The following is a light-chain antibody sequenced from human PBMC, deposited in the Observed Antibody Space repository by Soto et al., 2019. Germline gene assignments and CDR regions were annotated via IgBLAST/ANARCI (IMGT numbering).Light chain of an antibody. CDR2: DAS. Sequence: EIVLTQSPGTLSLSPGERATLSCRASQSVSSSYLAWYQQKPGQAPMLLIYDASRATGIPDRFSGSGSGTDSTLTISRLEAEDFAVYYCQHYGTSALFGPGTKVDI. V-gene: IGKV3-20*01. J-gene: IGKJ3*01. CDR3: QHYGTSAL. CDR1: QSVSSSY.